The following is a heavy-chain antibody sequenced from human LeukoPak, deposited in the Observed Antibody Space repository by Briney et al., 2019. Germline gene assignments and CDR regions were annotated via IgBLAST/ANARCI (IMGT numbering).Heavy chain of an antibody. V-gene: IGHV3-30*18. CDR2: ISYDGSNK. Sequence: GGSLRLSCAASGFTFSSYGMHLVRQAPGKGLEWVAVISYDGSNKYYADSVKGRFTISRDNSKNTLYLQMNSLRAEDTAVYYCAKAPDSSGYYNYFDYWGQGTLATVSS. CDR3: AKAPDSSGYYNYFDY. J-gene: IGHJ4*02. D-gene: IGHD3-22*01. CDR1: GFTFSSYG.